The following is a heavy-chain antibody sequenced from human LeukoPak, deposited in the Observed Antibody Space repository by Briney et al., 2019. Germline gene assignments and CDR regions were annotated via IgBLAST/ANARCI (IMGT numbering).Heavy chain of an antibody. J-gene: IGHJ4*02. Sequence: GGSLRLSCAASGFTFSNYGMHWVRQTPGKGLEWVSGIGTAGATFYPGSVKGRFTISRENAKNSLYLQMNNLRAGDTAVYYCTRATAGFDYWGQGTLVTVSS. CDR2: IGTAGAT. CDR1: GFTFSNYG. V-gene: IGHV3-13*01. CDR3: TRATAGFDY.